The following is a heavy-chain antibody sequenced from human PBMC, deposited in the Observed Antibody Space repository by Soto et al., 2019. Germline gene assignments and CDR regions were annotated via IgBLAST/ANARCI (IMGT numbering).Heavy chain of an antibody. CDR2: TYYRSQWHY. Sequence: SQTLSPTCAIYGDSVSSNSAVWNWIRQSPSRGLEWLGRTYYRSQWHYEYAVFVQSRISIDPDTSKNQFSLQLNSVTPEDTAVYYCVRLVGNSWLDHWGQGTLVTVSS. V-gene: IGHV6-1*01. J-gene: IGHJ4*02. D-gene: IGHD3-9*01. CDR3: VRLVGNSWLDH. CDR1: GDSVSSNSAV.